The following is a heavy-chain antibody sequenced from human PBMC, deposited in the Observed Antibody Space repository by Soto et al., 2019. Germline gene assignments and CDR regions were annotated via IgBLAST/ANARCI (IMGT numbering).Heavy chain of an antibody. J-gene: IGHJ5*02. D-gene: IGHD5-12*01. V-gene: IGHV3-48*03. CDR2: ISGSGLTI. CDR3: ARGPYRNTYNWSDS. Sequence: PGGSLRLSCAASGFIFSDYEINWVRQAPGKGLEWVSYISGSGLTIYYADSVKGRFTISRDNAKNSLYLQMNSLGVEDTAVYYCARGPYRNTYNWSDSWGQGTLVTVSS. CDR1: GFIFSDYE.